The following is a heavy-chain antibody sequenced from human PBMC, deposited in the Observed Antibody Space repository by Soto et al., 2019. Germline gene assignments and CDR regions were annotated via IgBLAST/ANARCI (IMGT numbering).Heavy chain of an antibody. V-gene: IGHV4-59*01. Sequence: PSETLSLTCTVSGGSISSYYWSWIRQPPGKGLEWIGYIYYSGSTNYNPSLKSRVTISVDTSKNEFSLKLSSVTAADTAVYYWARFSGWYSAFDYWGQGAPVTVSS. CDR2: IYYSGST. D-gene: IGHD6-19*01. CDR1: GGSISSYY. J-gene: IGHJ4*02. CDR3: ARFSGWYSAFDY.